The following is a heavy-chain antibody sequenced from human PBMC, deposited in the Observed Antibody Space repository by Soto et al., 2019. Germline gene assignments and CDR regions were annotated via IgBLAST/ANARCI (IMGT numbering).Heavy chain of an antibody. D-gene: IGHD6-19*01. CDR1: GFTFSSYG. CDR3: AKTENTVAGPDY. CDR2: ISYDGSNK. Sequence: QVQLVESGGGVVQPGRSLRLSCAASGFTFSSYGMHWVRQAPGKGLEWVAVISYDGSNKYYADSVKGRFTISRDNSKNTLYLQMNSLRAEDTAVYYCAKTENTVAGPDYWGQGTLVTVSS. V-gene: IGHV3-30*18. J-gene: IGHJ4*02.